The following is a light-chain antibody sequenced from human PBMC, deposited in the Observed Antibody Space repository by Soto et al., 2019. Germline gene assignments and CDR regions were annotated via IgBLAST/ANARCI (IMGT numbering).Light chain of an antibody. CDR2: GAS. Sequence: EIVMTQSPATLSVSPGERATLSCRASQSVSINLAWYQQKPGQAPRLLIYGASPRATGIPARFSGSGSGTDFTLTISSLQSADFAIYYCQHHNNWPWAFGQGTKVEIK. CDR3: QHHNNWPWA. J-gene: IGKJ1*01. V-gene: IGKV3-15*01. CDR1: QSVSIN.